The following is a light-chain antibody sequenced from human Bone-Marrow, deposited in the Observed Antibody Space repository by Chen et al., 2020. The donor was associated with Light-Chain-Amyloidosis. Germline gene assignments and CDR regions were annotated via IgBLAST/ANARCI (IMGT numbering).Light chain of an antibody. CDR1: SSDVGTYNL. Sequence: QSALAQPASVSGSPGQSITISCTGTSSDVGTYNLVSWYQQHPGRAPKLMIYEVTTRPSGISDRFSGSKSGNTASLTISGLQAEDEADYYCCSYAGSRTRVFGGGTKLTVL. CDR2: EVT. J-gene: IGLJ3*02. CDR3: CSYAGSRTRV. V-gene: IGLV2-23*02.